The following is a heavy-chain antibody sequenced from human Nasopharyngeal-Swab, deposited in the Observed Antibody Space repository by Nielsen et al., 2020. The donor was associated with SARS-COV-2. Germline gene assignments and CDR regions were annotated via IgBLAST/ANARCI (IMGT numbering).Heavy chain of an antibody. CDR1: GGSISSSSYY. CDR3: ARHKSWNWGPVWFDP. CDR2: IYYSGSN. J-gene: IGHJ5*02. V-gene: IGHV4-39*01. D-gene: IGHD7-27*01. Sequence: SETLSLTCTVSGGSISSSSYYWGWIRQPPGKGLEWIGSIYYSGSNYYNPSLKSRVTISVDTSKNQFSLKLSSVTAADTAVYYCARHKSWNWGPVWFDPWGQGTLVTVSS.